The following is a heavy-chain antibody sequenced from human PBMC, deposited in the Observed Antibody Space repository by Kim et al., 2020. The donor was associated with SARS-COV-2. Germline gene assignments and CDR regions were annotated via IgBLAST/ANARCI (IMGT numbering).Heavy chain of an antibody. CDR1: GGSISSSSYY. Sequence: SQTLSLTCTVSGGSISSSSYYWGWIRQPPGKGLEWIGSIYYSGSTYYNPSLKSRVTISVDTSKNQFSLKLSSVTAADTAVYYCARRRFTMVRGVIIYYYYYGMDVWGQGTTVTVSS. V-gene: IGHV4-39*01. CDR3: ARRRFTMVRGVIIYYYYYGMDV. J-gene: IGHJ6*02. D-gene: IGHD3-10*01. CDR2: IYYSGST.